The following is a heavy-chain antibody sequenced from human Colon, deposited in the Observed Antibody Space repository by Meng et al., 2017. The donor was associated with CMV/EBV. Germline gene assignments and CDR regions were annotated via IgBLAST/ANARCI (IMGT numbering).Heavy chain of an antibody. V-gene: IGHV4-39*07. D-gene: IGHD6-13*01. CDR1: GGSISSSSYY. CDR2: IYYSGST. Sequence: GSLRLSCTVSGGSISSSSYYWGWIRQPPGKGLEWIGSIYYSGSTYYNPSLKSRVTISVDTSKNQFSLKLYSVTAADTAVYYCAREHSTFDFWGQGTLVTVSS. CDR3: AREHSTFDF. J-gene: IGHJ4*02.